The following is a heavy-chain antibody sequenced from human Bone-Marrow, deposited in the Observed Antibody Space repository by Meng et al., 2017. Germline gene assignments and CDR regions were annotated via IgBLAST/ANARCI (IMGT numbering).Heavy chain of an antibody. CDR1: GGSISSSYV. CDR3: ARVSLQATIAAAGVVWFDP. J-gene: IGHJ5*02. Sequence: QVQLQESGPGLVKPSGTLSLTCAVSGGSISSSYVWSWVRQPPGKGLEWIGEIYHSGSTNYNPSLKSRVTISVDKSKNQFSLKLSSVTAADTAVYYCARVSLQATIAAAGVVWFDPWGQGTLVTVSS. V-gene: IGHV4-4*02. CDR2: IYHSGST. D-gene: IGHD6-13*01.